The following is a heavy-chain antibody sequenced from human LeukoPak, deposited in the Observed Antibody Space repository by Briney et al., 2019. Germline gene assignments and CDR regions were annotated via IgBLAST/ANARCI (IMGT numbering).Heavy chain of an antibody. J-gene: IGHJ6*02. Sequence: GGSLRLSCAASGFTFSSYSMNWVRQAPGKGLEWVSSISSSSSYIYYADSVKGRFTISRDNAKNSLYLQMNSLRAEDTAVYYCVRWYSDGSGSYYKLFGPQYYYYGMDVWGQGTTVTVSS. CDR1: GFTFSSYS. V-gene: IGHV3-21*01. D-gene: IGHD3-10*01. CDR2: ISSSSSYI. CDR3: VRWYSDGSGSYYKLFGPQYYYYGMDV.